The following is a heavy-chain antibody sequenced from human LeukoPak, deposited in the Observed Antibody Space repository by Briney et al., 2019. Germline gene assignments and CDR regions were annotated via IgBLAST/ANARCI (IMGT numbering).Heavy chain of an antibody. CDR2: VSTYNGNT. CDR1: GYTFTSYG. CDR3: ARDEAVGSSGWYGVDY. Sequence: ASVKVSCKASGYTFTSYGISWVRQAPGQGLEWMGWVSTYNGNTKYAQNLQGRVTMTRDTSTSTVYMELSSLRSEDTAVYYCARDEAVGSSGWYGVDYWGQGTLVTVSS. D-gene: IGHD6-19*01. J-gene: IGHJ4*02. V-gene: IGHV1-18*01.